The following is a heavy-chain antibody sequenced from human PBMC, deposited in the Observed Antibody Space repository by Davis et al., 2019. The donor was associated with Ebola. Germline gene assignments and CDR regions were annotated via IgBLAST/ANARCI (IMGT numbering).Heavy chain of an antibody. Sequence: MPSETLSLTCTVSGGSISSYYWSWIRQPPGKGLEWIGYIYYSGSTNYNPSLKSRVTISVDTSKNQFSLKLSSVTAADTAVYYCARAITMVRGVIINYFDYWGQGTLVTVSS. J-gene: IGHJ4*02. D-gene: IGHD3-10*01. CDR1: GGSISSYY. V-gene: IGHV4-59*01. CDR3: ARAITMVRGVIINYFDY. CDR2: IYYSGST.